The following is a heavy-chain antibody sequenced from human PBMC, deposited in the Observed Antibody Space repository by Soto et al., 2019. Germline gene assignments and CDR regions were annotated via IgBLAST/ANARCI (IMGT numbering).Heavy chain of an antibody. V-gene: IGHV1-46*03. Sequence: ASVKVSCKASGYTFTSYYIHWVRQAPGQGLEWMGIIDPSGGSTSYAQKFQGRVTMTRDTSTSTVYMELSSLRSEDTAVYYCAREALEGLDYIWGSYRRFDPWGQGTLVTVSS. J-gene: IGHJ5*02. CDR1: GYTFTSYY. CDR3: AREALEGLDYIWGSYRRFDP. CDR2: IDPSGGST. D-gene: IGHD3-16*02.